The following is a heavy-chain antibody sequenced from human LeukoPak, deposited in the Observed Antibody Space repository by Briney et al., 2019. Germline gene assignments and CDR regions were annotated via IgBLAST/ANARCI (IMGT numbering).Heavy chain of an antibody. Sequence: GGSLRLSCAASGFTVSSNYMSWVRQAPGKGLEWVSVIYSGGSTYYADSVKGRFTISRDNSKNTLYLQMNSLRAEDTAVYYCARDITGYCSSTSCAYYYYGMDVWGQGTTVTVSS. D-gene: IGHD2-2*01. V-gene: IGHV3-53*01. CDR2: IYSGGST. CDR3: ARDITGYCSSTSCAYYYYGMDV. J-gene: IGHJ6*02. CDR1: GFTVSSNY.